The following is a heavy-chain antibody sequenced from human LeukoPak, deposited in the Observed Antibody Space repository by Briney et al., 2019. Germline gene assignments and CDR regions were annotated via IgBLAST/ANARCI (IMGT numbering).Heavy chain of an antibody. CDR3: VRGGPSTWS. CDR2: INDDGSDT. J-gene: IGHJ5*02. V-gene: IGHV3-74*01. Sequence: GGSLRLSCAASGFTFKLYWMHWVRQVPGKWPVWVSRINDDGSDTIYADSVRGRFTISRDDAKNTVYLQMNNLRAEDTAVYYCVRGGPSTWSWGQGTLVTVSS. D-gene: IGHD2-15*01. CDR1: GFTFKLYW.